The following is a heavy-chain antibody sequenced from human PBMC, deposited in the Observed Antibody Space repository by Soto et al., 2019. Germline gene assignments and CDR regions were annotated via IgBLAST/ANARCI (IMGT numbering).Heavy chain of an antibody. CDR3: TRGHYDTLSGYSLYDFDS. J-gene: IGHJ4*02. CDR2: ISWNSDSV. Sequence: EVQLVESGGGLVQPGRSLRLSCTASGFTFDDYAMHWVRRAPGRGLEWVSHISWNSDSVAYADSVKGRFTVSRDNAKNSLYLQMNSLTTDDTAFYYCTRGHYDTLSGYSLYDFDSWGQGTLVTVSS. V-gene: IGHV3-9*01. D-gene: IGHD3-9*01. CDR1: GFTFDDYA.